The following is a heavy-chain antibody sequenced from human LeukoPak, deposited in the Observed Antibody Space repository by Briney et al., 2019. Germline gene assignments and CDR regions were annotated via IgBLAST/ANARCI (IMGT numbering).Heavy chain of an antibody. J-gene: IGHJ4*02. CDR2: IYYSGST. D-gene: IGHD2-21*01. CDR3: ARDLWGGNYFDY. Sequence: SETLSLTCTVSGGSISRGDYYWSWIRQPPGKGLEWIGYIYYSGSTYYNPSLKSRVTISVDTSKNQFSLKLSSVTAADTAVYYCARDLWGGNYFDYWGQGTLVTVSS. CDR1: GGSISRGDYY. V-gene: IGHV4-30-4*01.